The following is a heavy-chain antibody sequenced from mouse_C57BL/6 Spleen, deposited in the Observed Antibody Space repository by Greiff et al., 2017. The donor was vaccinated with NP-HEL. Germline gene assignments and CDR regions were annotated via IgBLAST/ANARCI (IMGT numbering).Heavy chain of an antibody. CDR3: ARGEGKYYGSSPVFDV. J-gene: IGHJ1*03. D-gene: IGHD1-1*01. V-gene: IGHV1-72*01. Sequence: QVQLQQSGAELVKPGASVKLSCKASGYTFTSYWMHWVKQRPGRGLEWIGRIDPNSGGTKYNEKFKSKATLTVDKPSSTAYMQLSSLTSEDSAVYYCARGEGKYYGSSPVFDVWGTGTTVTVSS. CDR2: IDPNSGGT. CDR1: GYTFTSYW.